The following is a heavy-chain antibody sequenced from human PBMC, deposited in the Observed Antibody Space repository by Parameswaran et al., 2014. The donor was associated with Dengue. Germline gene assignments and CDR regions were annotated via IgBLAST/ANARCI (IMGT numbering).Heavy chain of an antibody. J-gene: IGHJ5*02. D-gene: IGHD2-2*01. CDR2: IYYSGST. CDR3: AREEGCSSTSCYGGNWFDP. V-gene: IGHV4-59*01. Sequence: RWIRQPRKGLEWIGYIYYSGSTNYNPSLKSRVTISVDTSKNQFSLKLSSVTAADTAVYYCAREEGCSSTSCYGGNWFDPWGQGTLVTVSS.